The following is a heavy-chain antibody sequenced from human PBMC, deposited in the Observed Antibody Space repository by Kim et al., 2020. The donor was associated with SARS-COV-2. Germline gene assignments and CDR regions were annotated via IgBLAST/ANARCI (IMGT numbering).Heavy chain of an antibody. J-gene: IGHJ6*02. V-gene: IGHV3-33*06. CDR3: AKGRGDYYYYGMDV. Sequence: DSVKGRFTISRDNSKNTLYLQMNSLRAEDTAVYYCAKGRGDYYYYGMDVWGQGTTVTVSS.